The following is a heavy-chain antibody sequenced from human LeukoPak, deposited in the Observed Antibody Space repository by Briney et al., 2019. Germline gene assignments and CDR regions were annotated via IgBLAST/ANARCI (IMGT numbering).Heavy chain of an antibody. V-gene: IGHV3-43*02. Sequence: QSGGSLRLSCAASGFSFPDHVMHWVRQAPGKGLKWVSLISEDGSRTYYADSVRGRFTISRDNSKNSLSLQMRSLTAEDTALYFCAKKSGAAGNFDYWGQGTLVTVSS. CDR1: GFSFPDHV. CDR2: ISEDGSRT. CDR3: AKKSGAAGNFDY. J-gene: IGHJ4*02. D-gene: IGHD6-13*01.